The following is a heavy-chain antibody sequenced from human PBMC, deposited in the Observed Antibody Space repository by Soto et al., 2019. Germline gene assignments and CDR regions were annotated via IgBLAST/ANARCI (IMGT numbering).Heavy chain of an antibody. CDR1: VYTFIYYY. D-gene: IGHD3-9*01. J-gene: IGHJ4*02. Sequence: AXSVKVSCKASVYTFIYYYMHWVRQAPGQGFEWMGRISPRSGGTNYAQKFQGRVTMTWDTSLNTAYMELSSLISEDTAVYYCARPPGYISDWYYFDLWGQGTLVTVSS. CDR3: ARPPGYISDWYYFDL. V-gene: IGHV1-2*02. CDR2: ISPRSGGT.